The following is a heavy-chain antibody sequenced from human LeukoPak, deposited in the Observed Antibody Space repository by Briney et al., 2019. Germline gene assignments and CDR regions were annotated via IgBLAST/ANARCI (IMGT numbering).Heavy chain of an antibody. Sequence: ASVKVSCKASGYTFTSYDINWVRQATGQGLEWMGWMNPNSGNTGYAQKFQGRVTMTRDTSTSTVYMELSSLRSEDTAVYYCARPDEVGATPFDYWGQGTLVTVSS. V-gene: IGHV1-8*01. CDR3: ARPDEVGATPFDY. CDR2: MNPNSGNT. J-gene: IGHJ4*02. D-gene: IGHD1-26*01. CDR1: GYTFTSYD.